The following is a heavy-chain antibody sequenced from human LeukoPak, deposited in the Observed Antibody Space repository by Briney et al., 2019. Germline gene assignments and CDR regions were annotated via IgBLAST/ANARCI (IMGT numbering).Heavy chain of an antibody. V-gene: IGHV3-48*01. CDR2: IDSGSGNI. CDR3: AKAPVPSTYYYDSSGYYYYYYYGMDV. Sequence: GGSLRLSCAASGFTFSSHSMNWVRQAPGKGLEWLSYIDSGSGNIYYRDSVKGRFTISRDNAQDSLYLQMDSLRTEDTALYYCAKAPVPSTYYYDSSGYYYYYYYGMDVWGQGTTVTVSS. CDR1: GFTFSSHS. J-gene: IGHJ6*02. D-gene: IGHD3-22*01.